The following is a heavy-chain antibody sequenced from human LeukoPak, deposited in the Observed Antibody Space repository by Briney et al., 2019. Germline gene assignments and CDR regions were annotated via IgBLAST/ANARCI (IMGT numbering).Heavy chain of an antibody. Sequence: PSETLSLTCTVSGGSISSGSYYWGWIRQPPGKGLEWIGSIYYSGSTYYNPSLKSRVTISVDTSKNQFSLKLSSVTAADTAVYYCARPAMVRGEDYWGQGTLVTVSS. CDR3: ARPAMVRGEDY. V-gene: IGHV4-39*01. D-gene: IGHD3-10*01. CDR1: GGSISSGSYY. J-gene: IGHJ4*02. CDR2: IYYSGST.